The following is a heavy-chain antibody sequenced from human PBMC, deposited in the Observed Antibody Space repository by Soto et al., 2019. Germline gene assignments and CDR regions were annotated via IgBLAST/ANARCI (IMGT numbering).Heavy chain of an antibody. V-gene: IGHV3-23*01. CDR3: AKDQYYYDSSAFFTFDY. CDR1: GFTFSSYA. D-gene: IGHD3-22*01. Sequence: GGSLRLSCAASGFTFSSYAMSWVRQAPGKGLEWVSAISGSGGSTYYADSVKGRFTISRDNSKNTLYLQMNSLRAEDTAVYYCAKDQYYYDSSAFFTFDYWGQGTLVTVSS. CDR2: ISGSGGST. J-gene: IGHJ4*02.